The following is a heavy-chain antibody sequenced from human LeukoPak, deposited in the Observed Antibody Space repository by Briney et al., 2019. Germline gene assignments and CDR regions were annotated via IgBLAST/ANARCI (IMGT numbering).Heavy chain of an antibody. CDR1: GGSVTSTNW. D-gene: IGHD3-3*01. CDR2: VHPDGRT. V-gene: IGHV4-4*02. J-gene: IGHJ4*02. CDR3: AREGGFYRPLDY. Sequence: SETLSLTCAVSGGSVTSTNWWTWVRQPPGKGLEWIGEVHPDGRTNYNPSLTGRLTMSVDLYENHISLKMTSVTAADTAVYYCAREGGFYRPLDYSGQGMLVTVSS.